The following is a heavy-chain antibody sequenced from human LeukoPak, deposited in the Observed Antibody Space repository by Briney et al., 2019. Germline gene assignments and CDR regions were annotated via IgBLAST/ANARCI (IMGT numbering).Heavy chain of an antibody. D-gene: IGHD3-22*01. V-gene: IGHV3-53*01. CDR3: ARGGDYYDSSGYGALGYYFDY. Sequence: GGSLRLSCAASGFTVSSNYMSWVRQAPGKGLEWVSVIYSGGSTYYADSVKGRFTISRDNSKNTLYLQMNSLRAEDTAVYYCARGGDYYDSSGYGALGYYFDYWGQGTLVTVSS. J-gene: IGHJ4*02. CDR1: GFTVSSNY. CDR2: IYSGGST.